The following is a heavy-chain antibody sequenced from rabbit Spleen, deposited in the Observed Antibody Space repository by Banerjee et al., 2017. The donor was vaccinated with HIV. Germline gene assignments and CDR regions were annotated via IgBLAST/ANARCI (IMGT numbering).Heavy chain of an antibody. Sequence: QSLEESGGDLVKPGASLTLTCTASGFSFSSSYYMCWVRQAPGKGLEWIACIYAGSSGSTYYASWAKGRFTISKTSSTTVTLQMTRLTAADTATYFCARDTSSSFSSYGMDLWGQGTLVTVS. J-gene: IGHJ6*01. D-gene: IGHD1-1*01. CDR3: ARDTSSSFSSYGMDL. V-gene: IGHV1S40*01. CDR1: GFSFSSSYY. CDR2: IYAGSSGST.